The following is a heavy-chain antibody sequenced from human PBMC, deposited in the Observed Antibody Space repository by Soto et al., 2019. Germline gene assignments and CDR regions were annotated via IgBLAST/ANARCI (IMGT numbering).Heavy chain of an antibody. CDR3: AREWPGSRVYFDY. Sequence: QVQLQQWGAGLLKPSETLSLTCAVYGGSLSGYYWSWIRQPPGKGLEWIGEINHRGSTNYNPSLKSRVTISVDTSKNQFSLQLSSVTAADTAVYYCAREWPGSRVYFDYWGQGTLVTVSS. J-gene: IGHJ4*02. CDR2: INHRGST. D-gene: IGHD1-26*01. CDR1: GGSLSGYY. V-gene: IGHV4-34*01.